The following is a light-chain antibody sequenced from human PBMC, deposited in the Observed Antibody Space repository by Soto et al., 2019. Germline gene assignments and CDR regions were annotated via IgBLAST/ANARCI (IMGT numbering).Light chain of an antibody. CDR2: EGS. V-gene: IGLV2-23*01. Sequence: QSALTQPASVSGSPGQSITISCTGTSSDVGSYNLVSWYQQHPGKAPKLMIYEGSKWPSGVSNRFSGSKSGNTASLTISGLQAEDEADYYCCSYAGSSTLTFGGGTKVTVL. CDR1: SSDVGSYNL. CDR3: CSYAGSSTLT. J-gene: IGLJ2*01.